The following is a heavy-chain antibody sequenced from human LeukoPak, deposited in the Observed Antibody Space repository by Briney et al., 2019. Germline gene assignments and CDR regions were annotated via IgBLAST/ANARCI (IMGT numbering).Heavy chain of an antibody. V-gene: IGHV3-21*01. Sequence: PGGSLRLSCAASGFTFSSFTMTGVRQAPGKGLEWVSSISSSSSYIYYADSVKGRFTISRDNAKNSLFLQMNSLRAEDTAVYYCVSDWLSPLDYWGQGTLVTVSS. CDR1: GFTFSSFT. CDR2: ISSSSSYI. CDR3: VSDWLSPLDY. J-gene: IGHJ4*02. D-gene: IGHD3-9*01.